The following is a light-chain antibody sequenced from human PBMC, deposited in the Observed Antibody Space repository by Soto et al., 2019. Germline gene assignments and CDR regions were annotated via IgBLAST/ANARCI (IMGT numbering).Light chain of an antibody. Sequence: TQSPATLSVSPGEGVTLSCRASQWLXDTFDWYQHKPGQTPRLLXANTSTRATGGPARXSGSGSATEFTLTISSLHSEDFEVYYCQQYNNWPITVGQGTRLEIK. J-gene: IGKJ5*01. CDR3: QQYNNWPIT. V-gene: IGKV3-15*01. CDR1: QWLXDT. CDR2: NTS.